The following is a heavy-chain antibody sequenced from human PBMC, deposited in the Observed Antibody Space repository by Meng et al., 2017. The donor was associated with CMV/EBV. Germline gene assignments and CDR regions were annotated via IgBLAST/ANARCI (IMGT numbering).Heavy chain of an antibody. CDR2: IYSRGST. Sequence: HVQLPEPGTGLVKPSQTLPLPCTVSGGSISRGDYYWSWIRQPPGKGLEWIGYIYSRGSTYYNPSLKSRVTISVDTSKNQFSLKLSSVTAADTAVYYCARGSRRLPRFNWFDPWGQGTLVTVSS. CDR1: GGSISRGDYY. CDR3: ARGSRRLPRFNWFDP. D-gene: IGHD3-3*01. V-gene: IGHV4-30-4*08. J-gene: IGHJ5*02.